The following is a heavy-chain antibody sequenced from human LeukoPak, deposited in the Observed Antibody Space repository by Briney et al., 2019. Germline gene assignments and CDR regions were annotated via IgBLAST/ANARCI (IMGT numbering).Heavy chain of an antibody. D-gene: IGHD6-13*01. V-gene: IGHV1-18*04. CDR3: ARDGHSSSNDY. CDR1: GYTFTGYY. Sequence: ASVKVSCKASGYTFTGYYMNRVRQAPGQGLEWMGWINPNSGDTNYAQKLQGRVTMTTDTSTSTAYMELRSLRSDDTAVYYCARDGHSSSNDYWGQGTLVTVSS. CDR2: INPNSGDT. J-gene: IGHJ4*02.